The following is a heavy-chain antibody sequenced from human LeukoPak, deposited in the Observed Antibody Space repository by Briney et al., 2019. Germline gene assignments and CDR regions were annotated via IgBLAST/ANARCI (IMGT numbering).Heavy chain of an antibody. D-gene: IGHD6-19*01. CDR1: GYSFTSYW. Sequence: GESLKISCKGSGYSFTSYWIGWVRQMPGKDLEWMGINYPGDSEARYSPSFQGQVTISADKSISTAYLQWSSLKASDTAMYYWARCKAVAGTINAFDFWGQGTMVTVSS. J-gene: IGHJ3*01. V-gene: IGHV5-51*01. CDR3: ARCKAVAGTINAFDF. CDR2: NYPGDSEA.